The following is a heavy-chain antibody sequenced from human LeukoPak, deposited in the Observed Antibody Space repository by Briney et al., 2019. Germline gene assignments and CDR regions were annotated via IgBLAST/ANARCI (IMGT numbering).Heavy chain of an antibody. CDR3: ARMGIGIAAARED. CDR2: IYYSGST. CDR1: GGSISSGGYS. J-gene: IGHJ4*02. D-gene: IGHD6-13*01. Sequence: PSETLSLTCTVSGGSISSGGYSWSWIRQHPGKGLEWIGYIYYSGSTYYNPSLKSRVTISVDTSKNQFSLKLSSVTAADTAVYYCARMGIGIAAAREDWGQGTLVTVSS. V-gene: IGHV4-31*03.